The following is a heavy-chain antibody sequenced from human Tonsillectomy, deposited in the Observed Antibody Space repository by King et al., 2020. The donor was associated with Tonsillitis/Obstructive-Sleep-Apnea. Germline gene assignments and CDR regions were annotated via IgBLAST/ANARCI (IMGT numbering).Heavy chain of an antibody. CDR1: GGSFSGYY. Sequence: VQLQQWGAGLLKPSETLSLTCAVYGGSFSGYYWSWILQPPGKGLEWIGEINHSGSTNYNPSLKSRVTISVDTSKNQFSLKLSSVTAAATAVYYCAGSTVTGGGRHIDYWGQGTLVTVSS. V-gene: IGHV4-34*01. CDR2: INHSGST. CDR3: AGSTVTGGGRHIDY. J-gene: IGHJ4*02. D-gene: IGHD1-26*01.